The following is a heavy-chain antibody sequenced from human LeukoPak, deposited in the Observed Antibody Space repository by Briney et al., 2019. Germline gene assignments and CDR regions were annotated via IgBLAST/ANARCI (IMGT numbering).Heavy chain of an antibody. CDR1: GFTFSSYG. D-gene: IGHD6-13*01. V-gene: IGHV3-33*01. CDR2: IWYDGSNK. CDR3: ARDGPGGSSWYGPLDY. J-gene: IGHJ4*02. Sequence: GSLRLSCAASGFTFSSYGMHWVRQAPGEGLEWVAVIWYDGSNKYYADSVKGRFTVSRDNSKNTLYLQMNSLRAEDSAVYYCARDGPGGSSWYGPLDYWGQGTLVTASS.